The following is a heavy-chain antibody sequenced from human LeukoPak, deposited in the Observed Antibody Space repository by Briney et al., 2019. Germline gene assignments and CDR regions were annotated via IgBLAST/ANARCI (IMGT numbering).Heavy chain of an antibody. J-gene: IGHJ3*02. CDR1: GGSISSYY. Sequence: SETLSLTCTVSGGSISSYYWSWIRQPPGKGLEWIGYIYYSGSTNYNLSLKSRVTISVDTSKNQFSLKLSSVTAADTAVYYCARTPTRAFDIWGQGTMVTVSS. CDR3: ARTPTRAFDI. CDR2: IYYSGST. V-gene: IGHV4-59*01. D-gene: IGHD5-12*01.